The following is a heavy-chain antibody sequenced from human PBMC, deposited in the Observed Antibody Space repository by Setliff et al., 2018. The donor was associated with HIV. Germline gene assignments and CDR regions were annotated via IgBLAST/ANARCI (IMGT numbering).Heavy chain of an antibody. J-gene: IGHJ4*02. D-gene: IGHD6-25*01. CDR2: IGAYNGDT. CDR1: GFTFSDYY. CDR3: SRDRSATWTPTTY. Sequence: ASVKVSCKASGFTFSDYYIYWVRQAPGQGLEWMGWIGAYNGDTKYAQKFQDRVTMTIDTSASTAYMELRSLTSDDTAMYYCSRDRSATWTPTTYWGQGTLVTVSS. V-gene: IGHV1-18*04.